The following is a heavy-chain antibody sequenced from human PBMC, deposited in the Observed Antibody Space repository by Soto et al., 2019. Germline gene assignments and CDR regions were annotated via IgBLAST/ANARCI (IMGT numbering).Heavy chain of an antibody. J-gene: IGHJ6*02. V-gene: IGHV4-30-4*08. Sequence: SETLSLTCTVSGGSIGCHNCYWNWIRQLPGKGLEWIGYLYYRGNSYINPSLKSRVTISADTSKNQFSLKLSSVAAADTAVYYCARDVAAGGVYYYAMDVWGQGTTVTVYS. D-gene: IGHD6-13*01. CDR2: LYYRGNS. CDR1: GGSIGCHNCY. CDR3: ARDVAAGGVYYYAMDV.